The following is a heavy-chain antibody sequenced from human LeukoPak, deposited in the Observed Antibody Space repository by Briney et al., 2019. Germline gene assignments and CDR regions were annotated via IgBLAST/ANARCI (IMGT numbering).Heavy chain of an antibody. CDR2: IWYDGSNK. CDR3: ARSVVVGYFDY. CDR1: GFTFSNYV. V-gene: IGHV3-33*08. J-gene: IGHJ4*02. D-gene: IGHD3-22*01. Sequence: GGSLRLSCAASGFTFSNYVLTWVRQAPGKGLEWVAVIWYDGSNKYYADSVKGRFTISRDNSKNTLYLQMNSLRAEDTAVYYCARSVVVGYFDYWGQGALVTVSS.